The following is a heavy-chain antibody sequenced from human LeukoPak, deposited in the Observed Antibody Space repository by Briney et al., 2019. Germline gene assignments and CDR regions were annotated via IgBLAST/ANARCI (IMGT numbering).Heavy chain of an antibody. CDR3: ARGLITDWGSYRSDVNDWFDP. D-gene: IGHD3-16*02. CDR2: INPNSGGT. Sequence: ASVKVSCKASGYTFTGYYMHWVRQAPGQGLEWMGWINPNSGGTNYAQKFQGRVTMTRDTSISTAYMELSRLRSDDTAVYYCARGLITDWGSYRSDVNDWFDPWGQGTLVTVSS. CDR1: GYTFTGYY. J-gene: IGHJ5*02. V-gene: IGHV1-2*02.